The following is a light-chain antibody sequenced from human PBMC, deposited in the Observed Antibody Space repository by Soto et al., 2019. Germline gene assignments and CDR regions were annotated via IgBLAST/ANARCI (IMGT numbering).Light chain of an antibody. J-gene: IGKJ2*01. Sequence: ENVLTQSPGTLSLSPGEGATLSCRASQSVTKNFLAWYQQKPGQAPRLLIYGASSRPGGIPDRFSGSWSGTDFTLTIPRLEPEDFAVYYCQQYVSSPYTFGQGTKV. CDR1: QSVTKNF. V-gene: IGKV3-20*01. CDR3: QQYVSSPYT. CDR2: GAS.